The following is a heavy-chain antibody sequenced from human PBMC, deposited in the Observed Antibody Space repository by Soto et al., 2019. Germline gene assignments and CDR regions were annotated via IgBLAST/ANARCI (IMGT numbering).Heavy chain of an antibody. J-gene: IGHJ3*02. CDR2: IYYSGST. D-gene: IGHD3-3*01. Sequence: SETLTLTFTVSGSPITSNSYYWGWIRQPPGKGLEWIGSIYYSGSTYYNPSLKSRVTLSVDTSKNQFSLKLSSVTAADTAVYYCARVPYDFWSGSYQHAFDIWGQGTMVT. CDR3: ARVPYDFWSGSYQHAFDI. CDR1: GSPITSNSYY. V-gene: IGHV4-39*07.